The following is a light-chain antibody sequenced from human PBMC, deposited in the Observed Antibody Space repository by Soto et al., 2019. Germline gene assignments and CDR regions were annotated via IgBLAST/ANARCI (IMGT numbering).Light chain of an antibody. J-gene: IGKJ2*01. CDR3: QQYNNFPYT. CDR1: QSIGTW. CDR2: KTS. V-gene: IGKV1-5*03. Sequence: DIQMTQSPSTLSASVGDRVTMTCRASQSIGTWLAWYQQKPGKAPKLLIYKTSSLESGVPSRFSGSGLGTEFTLTISSLQPDDFATYYCQQYNNFPYTFGQGTNLEIK.